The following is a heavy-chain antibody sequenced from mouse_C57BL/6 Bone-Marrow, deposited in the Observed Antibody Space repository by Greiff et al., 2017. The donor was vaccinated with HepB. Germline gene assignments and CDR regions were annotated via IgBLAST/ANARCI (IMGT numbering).Heavy chain of an antibody. Sequence: EVQRVESGGDLVKPGGSLKLSCAASGFTFSSYGMSWVRQTPDKRLEWVATISSGGSYTYYPDSVKGRFTISRDNAKNTLYLQMSSLKSEDTAMYYCAGLYYSNYLYYWGQGTTLTVSS. D-gene: IGHD2-5*01. CDR2: ISSGGSYT. CDR1: GFTFSSYG. V-gene: IGHV5-6*01. J-gene: IGHJ2*01. CDR3: AGLYYSNYLYY.